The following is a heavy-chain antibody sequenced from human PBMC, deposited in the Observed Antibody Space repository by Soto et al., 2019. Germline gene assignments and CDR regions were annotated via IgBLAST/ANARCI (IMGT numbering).Heavy chain of an antibody. J-gene: IGHJ4*02. V-gene: IGHV1-69*13. Sequence: SVKVSCKASGGTFSSYAISWVRQAPGQGLEWMGGIIPIFGTANYAQKFQGRVTITADESTSTAYMELSSLRSEDTAVYYCARDGYYDSSGPTDYWGQGXLVTVSS. CDR3: ARDGYYDSSGPTDY. D-gene: IGHD3-22*01. CDR2: IIPIFGTA. CDR1: GGTFSSYA.